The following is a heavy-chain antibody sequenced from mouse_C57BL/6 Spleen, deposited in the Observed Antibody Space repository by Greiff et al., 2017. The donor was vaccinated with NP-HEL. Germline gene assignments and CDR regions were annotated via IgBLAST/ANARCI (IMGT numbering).Heavy chain of an antibody. J-gene: IGHJ3*01. CDR2: IYPGSGST. V-gene: IGHV1-55*01. CDR3: ARNFYDYDVTWFAY. D-gene: IGHD2-4*01. CDR1: GYTFTSYW. Sequence: QVQLQQSGAELVKPGASVKMSCKASGYTFTSYWITWVKQRPGQGLEWIGDIYPGSGSTNYNEKFKSKATLTVDTSSSTAYMQLSSLTSEDSAVYYCARNFYDYDVTWFAYWGQGTLVTVSA.